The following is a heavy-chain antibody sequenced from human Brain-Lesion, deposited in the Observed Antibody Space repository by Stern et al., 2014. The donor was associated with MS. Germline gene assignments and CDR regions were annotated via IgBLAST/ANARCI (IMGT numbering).Heavy chain of an antibody. Sequence: VQLVESGAEVKKPGASVKVSCKVSGYTITELSMHWVRQAPRKGLEWMGGFDPEDGETIYAQKFQGRVTMTEDTSTDIAYMELSSLRSEDTAVYYCATLSPGAGGNYYRHFDYWGQGTLVTVSS. CDR1: GYTITELS. D-gene: IGHD1-26*01. V-gene: IGHV1-24*01. CDR2: FDPEDGET. CDR3: ATLSPGAGGNYYRHFDY. J-gene: IGHJ4*02.